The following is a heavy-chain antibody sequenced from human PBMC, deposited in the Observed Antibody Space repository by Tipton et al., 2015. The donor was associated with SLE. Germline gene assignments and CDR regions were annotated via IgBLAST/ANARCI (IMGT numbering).Heavy chain of an antibody. CDR2: TYYRSRWYR. D-gene: IGHD6-13*01. V-gene: IGHV6-1*01. CDR3: TRDSSISTGGDYFDY. J-gene: IGHJ4*02. CDR1: GDSISSNSAA. Sequence: GLVKPSQTLSLTCAISGDSISSNSAAWNWIRQSPSRGLEWLGRTYYRSRWYRDYAVSVKSRISIDADTSKNQISLQLNSVTPEDTAVHYCTRDSSISTGGDYFDYWGQGTLVTVSS.